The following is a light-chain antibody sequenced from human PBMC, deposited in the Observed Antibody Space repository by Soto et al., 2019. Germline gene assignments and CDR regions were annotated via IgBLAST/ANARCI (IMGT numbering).Light chain of an antibody. J-gene: IGLJ1*01. CDR3: SSYTGGNPSYV. CDR1: SSNIGTYY. V-gene: IGLV1-44*01. Sequence: QSAVTQPPSASGTPAQRVTISCSGSSSNIGTYYVDWYQHLPGAAPKLLIYSDSQRPSGVPDRFSASKSGNTASLTVSGLQAEDEADYYCSSYTGGNPSYVFGTGTKLTVL. CDR2: SDS.